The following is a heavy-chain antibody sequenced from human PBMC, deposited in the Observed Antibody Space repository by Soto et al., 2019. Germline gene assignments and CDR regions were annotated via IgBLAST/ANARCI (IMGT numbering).Heavy chain of an antibody. V-gene: IGHV1-46*01. Sequence: ASVKVSCKTSGYTFTTYYMHWVRQAPGQGLEWMGVINPSDGSTYSAQKFQGRVTMTRDASTSTVHLELSSLRAEDSAMYYCARVGSGGSVRFDYWGQGTLVTVSS. CDR3: ARVGSGGSVRFDY. J-gene: IGHJ4*02. CDR2: INPSDGST. CDR1: GYTFTTYY. D-gene: IGHD2-15*01.